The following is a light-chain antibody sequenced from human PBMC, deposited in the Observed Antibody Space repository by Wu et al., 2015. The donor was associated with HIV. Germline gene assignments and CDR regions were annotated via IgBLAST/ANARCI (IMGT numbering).Light chain of an antibody. Sequence: EVVMTQSPATLSVSPGERATLSCRASQSVTSNLAWYQQRPGQAPSLLIYAASTRATGIPARFSGSGSGTEFTLTISSMQSEDFAVYYCQQYNDLPLWTFGQGTNVEIK. CDR3: QQYNDLPLWT. J-gene: IGKJ1*01. CDR2: AAS. CDR1: QSVTSN. V-gene: IGKV3-15*01.